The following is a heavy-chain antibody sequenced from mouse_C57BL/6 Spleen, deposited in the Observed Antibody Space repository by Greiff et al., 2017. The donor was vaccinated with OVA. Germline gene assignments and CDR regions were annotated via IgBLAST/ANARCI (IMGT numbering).Heavy chain of an antibody. CDR3: AVTGTGYFDV. CDR1: GYTFTDYY. Sequence: QVQLKESGAELVRPGASVKLSCKASGYTFTDYYINWVKQRPGQGLEWIARIYPGSGNTYYNEKFKGKATLTAEKSSSTAYMQLSSLTSEDSAVYFCAVTGTGYFDVWGTGTTVTVSS. CDR2: IYPGSGNT. V-gene: IGHV1-76*01. J-gene: IGHJ1*03. D-gene: IGHD4-1*01.